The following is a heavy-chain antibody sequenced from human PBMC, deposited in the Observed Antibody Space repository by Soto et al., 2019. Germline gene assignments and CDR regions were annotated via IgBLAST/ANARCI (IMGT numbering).Heavy chain of an antibody. CDR3: ASAGGLGAVAADY. CDR1: GGSISSGGYS. V-gene: IGHV4-30-2*01. D-gene: IGHD6-19*01. J-gene: IGHJ4*02. Sequence: QLQLQESGSGLVKPSQTLSLTCAVSGGSISSGGYSWSWIRQPPGKGLEWIGYIYHSGSTYYNPSLKSRVTISVDRSKHQFSLTLSSVTAADTAVYYCASAGGLGAVAADYWGQGTLVTVSS. CDR2: IYHSGST.